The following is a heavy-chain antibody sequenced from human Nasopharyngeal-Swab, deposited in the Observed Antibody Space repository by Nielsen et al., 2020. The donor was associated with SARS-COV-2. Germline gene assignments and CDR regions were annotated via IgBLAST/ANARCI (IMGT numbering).Heavy chain of an antibody. D-gene: IGHD3-10*01. Sequence: SETLSLTCSVSGDSITSVDYYWSWIRRHPGKGLEWIGYIYDSGFTYYNPSLKSRVTISVDTSKNQFSLKLKSVTAADTAVYFCARGDRQRVRGFPDYRNTAGLDVWGRGTTVTVSS. V-gene: IGHV4-31*03. CDR2: IYDSGFT. CDR3: ARGDRQRVRGFPDYRNTAGLDV. J-gene: IGHJ6*02. CDR1: GDSITSVDYY.